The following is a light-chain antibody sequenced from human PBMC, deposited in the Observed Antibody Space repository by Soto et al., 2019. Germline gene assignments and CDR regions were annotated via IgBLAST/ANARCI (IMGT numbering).Light chain of an antibody. CDR3: SSYSSSSTLLL. Sequence: QSALTQPASVSGSPGRSITISCTGTSSDIGTYNYVSWYQHHPGKVPKLMIYDVSNRPSGVSNRFSGSKSGNTASLTISGLQAEDEADYYCSSYSSSSTLLLFGGGTKLTVL. CDR2: DVS. V-gene: IGLV2-14*01. CDR1: SSDIGTYNY. J-gene: IGLJ2*01.